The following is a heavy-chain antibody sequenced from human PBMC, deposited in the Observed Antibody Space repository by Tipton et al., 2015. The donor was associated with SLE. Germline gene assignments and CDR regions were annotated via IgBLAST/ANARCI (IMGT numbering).Heavy chain of an antibody. D-gene: IGHD3-10*01. J-gene: IGHJ3*02. V-gene: IGHV4-38-2*02. CDR2: IYHSGST. CDR1: GYSISSGYY. Sequence: TLSLTCAVSGYSISSGYYWGWIRQPPGKGLEWIGSIYHSGSTYYNPSLKSRVTMSVDTSKNQFSLKLSSVTAADTAVYYCARDRGDADAFDIWGQGTMVTVSS. CDR3: ARDRGDADAFDI.